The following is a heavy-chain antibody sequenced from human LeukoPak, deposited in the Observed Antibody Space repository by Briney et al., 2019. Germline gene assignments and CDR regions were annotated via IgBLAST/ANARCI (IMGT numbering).Heavy chain of an antibody. V-gene: IGHV3-15*01. D-gene: IGHD1-26*01. CDR1: GFAFSNAW. J-gene: IGHJ4*02. CDR2: FKSKSDGGTT. CDR3: TAQLYSGTCFDY. Sequence: GGSLRLSCAASGFAFSNAWMSWVRQAPGKGLEWVGRFKSKSDGGTTDYAVPVKGRFTISGDDSKNTLYLQMNSLKTEDTAVYYCTAQLYSGTCFDYWGQGTLVTVSS.